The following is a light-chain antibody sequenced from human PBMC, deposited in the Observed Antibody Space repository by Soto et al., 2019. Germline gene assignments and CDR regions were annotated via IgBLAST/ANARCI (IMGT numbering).Light chain of an antibody. CDR2: SDN. V-gene: IGLV1-44*01. Sequence: QPVLTQPPSASGTPGQRVTISCSGGSSNIGYHIVNWYQHFPGAAPKLLIYSDNRRPSGVPDRISGSKSGTSASLAISGLQSEDEADYYCATWDNTLNGPVFGGGTKVTVL. CDR1: SSNIGYHI. CDR3: ATWDNTLNGPV. J-gene: IGLJ3*02.